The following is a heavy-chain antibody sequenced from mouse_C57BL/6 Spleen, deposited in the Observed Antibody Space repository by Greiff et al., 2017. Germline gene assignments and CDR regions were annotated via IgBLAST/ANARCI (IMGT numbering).Heavy chain of an antibody. CDR2: IDPSDSYT. J-gene: IGHJ2*01. CDR1: GYTFTSYW. Sequence: QVQLQQPGAELVRPGTSVKLSCKASGYTFTSYWMHWVKQRPGQGLEWIGVIDPSDSYTNYNQKFKGKATLTVDTSSSTAYMQLSSLTSEDSAVYYCAKWYDGYPYYFDYWGQGTTLTVSS. V-gene: IGHV1-59*01. CDR3: AKWYDGYPYYFDY. D-gene: IGHD2-3*01.